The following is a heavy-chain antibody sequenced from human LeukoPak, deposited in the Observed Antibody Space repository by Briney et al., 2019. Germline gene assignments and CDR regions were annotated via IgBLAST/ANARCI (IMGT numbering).Heavy chain of an antibody. CDR2: IRFTGSYI. CDR3: ARDEGAIDY. J-gene: IGHJ4*02. Sequence: GGSLRLSCAASGFTFSSYSMNWVRQAPGRGLEWVSSIRFTGSYIYYADSVKGRFTISRDNSKNTLYLQMNSLRAEDTAVYYCARDEGAIDYWGQGTLVTVSS. V-gene: IGHV3-21*01. CDR1: GFTFSSYS. D-gene: IGHD1-26*01.